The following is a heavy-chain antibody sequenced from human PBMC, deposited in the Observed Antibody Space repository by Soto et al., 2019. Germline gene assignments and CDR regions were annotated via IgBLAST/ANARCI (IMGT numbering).Heavy chain of an antibody. CDR3: ARALIGSSYDAFDI. J-gene: IGHJ3*02. CDR2: IGTAGDT. CDR1: GFTFSSYD. V-gene: IGHV3-13*04. Sequence: EVQLVESGGGLVQPGGSLRLSCAASGFTFSSYDMHWVRQATGKGLEWVSAIGTAGDTYYPGSVKGRFTISRENAKNSFYLQMNSLRAGATAVYYCARALIGSSYDAFDIWGQGTMVTVSS. D-gene: IGHD6-13*01.